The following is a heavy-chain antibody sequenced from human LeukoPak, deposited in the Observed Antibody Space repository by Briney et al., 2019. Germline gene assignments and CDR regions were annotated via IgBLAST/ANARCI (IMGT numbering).Heavy chain of an antibody. V-gene: IGHV4-34*01. J-gene: IGHJ3*02. Sequence: SETLSLTCAVYGGSFSGYYWSWIRQPPGKGLEWIGEINHSGSTNYNPSLKSRVTISVDTSKNQFSLKLSSVTAADTAVYYCARGKGQDAYDIWGQGTMVTVSS. CDR3: ARGKGQDAYDI. CDR1: GGSFSGYY. CDR2: INHSGST.